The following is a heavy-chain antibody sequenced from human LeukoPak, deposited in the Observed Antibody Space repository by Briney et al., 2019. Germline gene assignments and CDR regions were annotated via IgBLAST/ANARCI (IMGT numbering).Heavy chain of an antibody. CDR3: ATRSTSFDY. J-gene: IGHJ4*02. V-gene: IGHV1-46*01. CDR1: GYIFTSYF. Sequence: ASVKVSCKASGYIFTSYFMHWVRQAPGQGLEWMGLINPSGGSTRYAQKFQGRVTMTRDMSTSTVYMELSRLRSEDTAMYYCATRSTSFDYWGQGTLVTVSS. CDR2: INPSGGST. D-gene: IGHD2-2*01.